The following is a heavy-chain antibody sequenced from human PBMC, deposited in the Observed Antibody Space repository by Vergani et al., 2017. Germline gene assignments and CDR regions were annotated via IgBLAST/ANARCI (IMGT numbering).Heavy chain of an antibody. CDR2: IYSGGST. Sequence: EVQLVESGGGLVQPGGSLRLSCAASGFTVSSNYMSWVRQAPGKGLEWVSVIYSGGSTYYADSVKGRFTISRDNSKHTLYLQMNSLRAEDTAVYYCAREVYREQLVKSYYGMDVWGQGTTVTVSS. V-gene: IGHV3-66*01. D-gene: IGHD6-13*01. J-gene: IGHJ6*02. CDR3: AREVYREQLVKSYYGMDV. CDR1: GFTVSSNY.